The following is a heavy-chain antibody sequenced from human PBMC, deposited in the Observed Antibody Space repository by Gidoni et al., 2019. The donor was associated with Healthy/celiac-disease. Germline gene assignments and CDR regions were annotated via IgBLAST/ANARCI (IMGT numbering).Heavy chain of an antibody. J-gene: IGHJ4*02. CDR1: GFTFSSYW. CDR3: ARAPTPAAGKAYYFDY. CDR2: IKQDGSEK. Sequence: EVQLVESGGGLVQPGGSLRLSCAASGFTFSSYWMSWVRQAPGKGLEWVANIKQDGSEKYYVDSVKGRFTISRDNAKNSLYLQMNSLRAEDTAVYYCARAPTPAAGKAYYFDYWGQGTLVTVSS. D-gene: IGHD6-13*01. V-gene: IGHV3-7*01.